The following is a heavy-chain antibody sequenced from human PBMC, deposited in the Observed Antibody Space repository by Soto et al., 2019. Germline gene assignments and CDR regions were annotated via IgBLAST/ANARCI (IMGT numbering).Heavy chain of an antibody. Sequence: GGSLRLSCAASGFTFSSYWMSWVRQAPGKGLEWVANIKQDGSEKYYVDSVKGRFTISRDNAKNSLYLQMNSLRAEDTAVYYCASTIFGVVLDAFDIWGQGTTVTVSS. CDR3: ASTIFGVVLDAFDI. CDR2: IKQDGSEK. J-gene: IGHJ3*02. CDR1: GFTFSSYW. D-gene: IGHD3-3*01. V-gene: IGHV3-7*01.